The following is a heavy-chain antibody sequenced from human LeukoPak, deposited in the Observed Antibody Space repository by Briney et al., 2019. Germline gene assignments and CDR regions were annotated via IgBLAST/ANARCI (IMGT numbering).Heavy chain of an antibody. CDR3: ARDHSRWCCSSTSCYGNNWFDP. V-gene: IGHV4-4*07. CDR2: IYTSGST. CDR1: GGSISSYY. D-gene: IGHD2-2*01. Sequence: SETLSLTCTVSGGSISSYYWSWIRQPAGKGLEWIGRIYTSGSTNYNPSLKSRVTMSVDTSKNQFSLKLSSVTAADTAVYYCARDHSRWCCSSTSCYGNNWFDPWGQGTLVTVSS. J-gene: IGHJ5*02.